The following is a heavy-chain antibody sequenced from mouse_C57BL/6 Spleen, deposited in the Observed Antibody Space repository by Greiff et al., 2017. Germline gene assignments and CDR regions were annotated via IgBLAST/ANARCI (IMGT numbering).Heavy chain of an antibody. CDR3: ARGGGNYAMDY. V-gene: IGHV1-19*01. CDR1: GYTFTDYY. J-gene: IGHJ4*01. Sequence: EVQLQQSGPVLVKPGASVKMSCKASGYTFTDYYMNWVKQSHGKSLEWIGVINPYNGGTSSNQKCKGKATLTVDKSSSTAYMELNSLPSDDSAVYYCARGGGNYAMDYWGQGTSVTVSS. CDR2: INPYNGGT.